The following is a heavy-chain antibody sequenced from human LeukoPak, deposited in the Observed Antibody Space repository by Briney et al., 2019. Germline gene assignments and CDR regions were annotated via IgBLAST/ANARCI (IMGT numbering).Heavy chain of an antibody. CDR2: IYNSGAKI. Sequence: PGGSLRLSCAVSGLTLSTYSMTWVRQGPGKGLEWVSSIYNSGAKIFYADSVKGRFTISRDNSKNMLYLQMNSLRVEDTAVYYCAKDVAPDSGWDLDYCGQGTLVTVSS. CDR1: GLTLSTYS. CDR3: AKDVAPDSGWDLDY. V-gene: IGHV3-23*01. J-gene: IGHJ4*02. D-gene: IGHD6-19*01.